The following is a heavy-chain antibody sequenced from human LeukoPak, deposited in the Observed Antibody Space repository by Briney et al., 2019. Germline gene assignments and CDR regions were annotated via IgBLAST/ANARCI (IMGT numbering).Heavy chain of an antibody. CDR2: IYYSGST. J-gene: IGHJ3*02. V-gene: IGHV4-34*09. CDR1: GGSFSGYY. D-gene: IGHD3-22*01. Sequence: SETLSLTCAVYGGSFSGYYWSWIRQPPGKGLEWIGYIYYSGSTYYNPSLKSRVTISVDTSKNQFSLKLSSVTAADTAVYYCARELYYYDSSGYYGSVPDAFDIWGQGTMVTVSS. CDR3: ARELYYYDSSGYYGSVPDAFDI.